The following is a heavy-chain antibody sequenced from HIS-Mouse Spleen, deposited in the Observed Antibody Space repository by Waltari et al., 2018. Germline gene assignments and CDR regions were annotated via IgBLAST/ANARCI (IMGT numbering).Heavy chain of an antibody. CDR3: ARLLFPDSGSYVLGFGYYYYGMDV. CDR2: IYYSGST. Sequence: QVQLQESGPGLVKPSETLSLTCTVSGGPISSYYWSRIRQPTGKGLGWIGYIYYSGSTNYNPSLKSRVTISVDTSKNQFSLKLSSVTAADTAVYYCARLLFPDSGSYVLGFGYYYYGMDVWGQGTTVTVSS. CDR1: GGPISSYY. J-gene: IGHJ6*02. V-gene: IGHV4-59*08. D-gene: IGHD1-26*01.